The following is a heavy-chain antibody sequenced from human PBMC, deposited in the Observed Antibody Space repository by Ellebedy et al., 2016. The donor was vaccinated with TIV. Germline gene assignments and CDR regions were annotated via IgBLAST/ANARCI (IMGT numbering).Heavy chain of an antibody. CDR2: INHSGST. J-gene: IGHJ4*02. CDR1: GGSISSYY. D-gene: IGHD1-26*01. CDR3: ARRTSGSAHFDY. V-gene: IGHV4-34*01. Sequence: SETLSLTCTVSGGSISSYYWSWIRQPPGKGLEWIGEINHSGSTNYNPSLKSRVTISVDTSKNQFSLKLSSVTAADTAIYYCARRTSGSAHFDYWGQGTLVTVSS.